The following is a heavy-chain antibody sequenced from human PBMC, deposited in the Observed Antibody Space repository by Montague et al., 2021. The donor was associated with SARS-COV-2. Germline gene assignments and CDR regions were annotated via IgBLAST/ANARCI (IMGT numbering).Heavy chain of an antibody. Sequence: SETLSLTCTVSGDSISDYYWSWIRQPPGMGLEWIGYIFRSGATNYNPPLKSRVIISLDTSKSPFSLRLSSVTAADTAIYYCARTSRGSRYFYGVDVWGQGTTSTVSS. CDR2: IFRSGAT. D-gene: IGHD3-10*01. V-gene: IGHV4-59*01. CDR3: ARTSRGSRYFYGVDV. CDR1: GDSISDYY. J-gene: IGHJ6*02.